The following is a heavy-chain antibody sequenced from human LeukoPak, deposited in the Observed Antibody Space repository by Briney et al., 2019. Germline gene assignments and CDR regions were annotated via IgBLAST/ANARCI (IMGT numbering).Heavy chain of an antibody. Sequence: SETLSLTCAVSGASVSSHYWSWTRQPPGKGLEWIGYTSGSISDNPSLKSRVAVSVDPSQHQVSLSLTSVTAADTAVYYCARVLAIFGLDTTDFYMDVWGKGTTVTVSS. CDR2: TSGSI. CDR3: ARVLAIFGLDTTDFYMDV. J-gene: IGHJ6*03. V-gene: IGHV4-59*02. D-gene: IGHD3/OR15-3a*01. CDR1: GASVSSHY.